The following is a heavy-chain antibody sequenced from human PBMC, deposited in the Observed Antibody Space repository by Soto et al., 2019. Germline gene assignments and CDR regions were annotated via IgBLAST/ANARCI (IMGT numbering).Heavy chain of an antibody. CDR1: VFTVSSYA. J-gene: IGHJ4*02. CDR3: AREQWLVQDFDY. Sequence: GGSLRLSCAASVFTVSSYAMHWVRQAPGKGLEWVAVISYDGSNKYYADSVKGRFTISRDNSKNTLYLQMNSLRAEDTAVYYCAREQWLVQDFDYWGQGTLVTVSS. D-gene: IGHD6-19*01. CDR2: ISYDGSNK. V-gene: IGHV3-30-3*01.